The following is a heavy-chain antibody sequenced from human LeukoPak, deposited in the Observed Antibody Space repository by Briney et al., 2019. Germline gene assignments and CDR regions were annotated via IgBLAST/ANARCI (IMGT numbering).Heavy chain of an antibody. CDR1: GFTFSRYW. D-gene: IGHD4-23*01. J-gene: IGHJ4*02. CDR2: MNTDGSRT. CDR3: ASDFGGHDDF. Sequence: PGGSLRLSCAASGFTFSRYWMHWVRQAPGKGLVWVSRMNTDGSRTGYADSVKGRFTISRDNAKNPLYLQMNSLGVEDTAVYSCASDFGGHDDFWGQGILVTVSS. V-gene: IGHV3-74*01.